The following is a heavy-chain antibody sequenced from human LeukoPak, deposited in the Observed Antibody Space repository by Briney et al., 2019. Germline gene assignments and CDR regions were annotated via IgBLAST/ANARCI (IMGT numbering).Heavy chain of an antibody. CDR3: ARGGGSSDY. CDR2: INQDGSEK. J-gene: IGHJ4*02. D-gene: IGHD3-16*01. Sequence: PGGSLRLSCAASGFTFSNYWMSWVRQVPGKGLEWVANINQDGSEKNYVDSMKGRFTISRDNAKNSLYLQMNSLRAEDTAVYYCARGGGSSDYWGQGTLVTVSS. V-gene: IGHV3-7*04. CDR1: GFTFSNYW.